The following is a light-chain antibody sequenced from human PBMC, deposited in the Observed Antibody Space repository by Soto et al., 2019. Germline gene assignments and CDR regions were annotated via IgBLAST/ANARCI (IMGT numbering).Light chain of an antibody. CDR1: SSDVGDYIY. J-gene: IGLJ1*01. CDR2: DVT. CDR3: CSYAGSYTYV. V-gene: IGLV2-11*01. Sequence: QSALTQPRSVSGSPGQSVTISCTGTSSDVGDYIYVSWYQQHPGKAPQLMIYDVTKRPSGVPDRFSGSKSGNTASLTISGLQAEDEADYYCCSYAGSYTYVFGTGTKVTVL.